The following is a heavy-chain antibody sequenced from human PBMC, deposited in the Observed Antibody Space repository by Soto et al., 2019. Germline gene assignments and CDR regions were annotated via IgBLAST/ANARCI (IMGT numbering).Heavy chain of an antibody. D-gene: IGHD2-15*01. CDR2: ISAYNGNT. CDR1: GYSFASCG. J-gene: IGHJ5*02. Sequence: ASVKVPCKAGGYSFASCGISLVRQAPGQGLEWMGWISAYNGNTNYAQKLQGRVTMTTDTSTSTAYMELRSLRSDDTAVYYCARDLGGYCSGGSCDWFDPWGQGTLVTVSS. CDR3: ARDLGGYCSGGSCDWFDP. V-gene: IGHV1-18*01.